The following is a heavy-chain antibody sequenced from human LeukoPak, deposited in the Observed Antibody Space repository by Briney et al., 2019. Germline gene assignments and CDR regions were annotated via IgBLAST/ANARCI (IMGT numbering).Heavy chain of an antibody. CDR2: ISSGSSFI. CDR3: ARVVGGSYGAFDI. Sequence: GGSLRLSCAASGFTFSGYSMNWVRQAPGKGLEWVSSISSGSSFIYYADSVKGRFTVSRDNAKNSLYLQMNSLRAEDTAVYYCARVVGGSYGAFDIWGQGTMVTVSS. J-gene: IGHJ3*02. V-gene: IGHV3-21*01. D-gene: IGHD1-26*01. CDR1: GFTFSGYS.